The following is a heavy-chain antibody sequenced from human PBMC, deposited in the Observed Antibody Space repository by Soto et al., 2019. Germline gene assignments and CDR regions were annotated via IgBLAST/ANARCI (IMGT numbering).Heavy chain of an antibody. D-gene: IGHD5-12*01. CDR2: ISSSGSTI. CDR1: GFTFRDYY. Sequence: QVQLVESGGGLVKPGGSLRLSCAASGFTFRDYYMSWIRQAPGKGLEWVSYISSSGSTIYYADSVKGRFTISRDNAKNSLYLQMNSLRAEDTAVYYCARGEGMGGLHIVATIGVGYYYYMDVWGKGTTVTVSS. J-gene: IGHJ6*03. V-gene: IGHV3-11*01. CDR3: ARGEGMGGLHIVATIGVGYYYYMDV.